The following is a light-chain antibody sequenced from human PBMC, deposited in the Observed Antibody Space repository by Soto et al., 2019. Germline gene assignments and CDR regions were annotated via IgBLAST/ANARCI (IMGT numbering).Light chain of an antibody. V-gene: IGLV2-14*01. CDR1: SSDVGGYNY. J-gene: IGLJ2*01. CDR2: DVS. Sequence: QSALTQPASVSGSPGQSITISCTGTSSDVGGYNYVSWYQQHPGKAPKLMIYDVSNRPSGVSNRFSGSKSGNTASLTISGRQAEHAADYSCSSHTGSSTHVVFAGGTALTV. CDR3: SSHTGSSTHVV.